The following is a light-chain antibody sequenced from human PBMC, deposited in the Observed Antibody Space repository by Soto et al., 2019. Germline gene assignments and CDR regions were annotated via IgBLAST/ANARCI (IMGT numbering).Light chain of an antibody. CDR2: EGS. V-gene: IGLV2-23*03. CDR1: SSDGGSYNL. CDR3: CSYAGSPTFYV. Sequence: QSVLTQPASVSGSPGQSITISCTGTSSDGGSYNLVSWYQQHPGKAPKLMIYEGSKRPSGVSNRFSGSKSGNTASLTISVLQAEDEADYYCCSYAGSPTFYVFGTGTKLTVL. J-gene: IGLJ1*01.